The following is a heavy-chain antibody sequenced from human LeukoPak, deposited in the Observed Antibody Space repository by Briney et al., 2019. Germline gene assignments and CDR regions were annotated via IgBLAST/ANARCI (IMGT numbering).Heavy chain of an antibody. Sequence: PSETLSLTCTVSGGSISSYYWSWIRQPAGKGLEWIGRIYTSGSTNYNPSLKSRVTMSVDTSKNQFSLKLSSVTAADTAVYYCARDTTQEWLGVFDIWGQGTMVTVSS. CDR1: GGSISSYY. CDR3: ARDTTQEWLGVFDI. D-gene: IGHD3-3*01. J-gene: IGHJ3*02. V-gene: IGHV4-4*07. CDR2: IYTSGST.